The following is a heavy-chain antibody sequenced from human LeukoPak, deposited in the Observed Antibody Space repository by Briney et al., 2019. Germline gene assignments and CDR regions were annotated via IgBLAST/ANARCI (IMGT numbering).Heavy chain of an antibody. CDR1: GFTFTSYY. V-gene: IGHV1-8*02. J-gene: IGHJ4*02. D-gene: IGHD6-19*01. Sequence: ASVKVSCKASGFTFTSYYMHWVRQATGQGLEWMGWMNPNSGNTGCAQKFQGRVTMTRNTSISTAYMELSSLRSEDTAVYYCARASGWYFDYWGQGTLVTVSS. CDR3: ARASGWYFDY. CDR2: MNPNSGNT.